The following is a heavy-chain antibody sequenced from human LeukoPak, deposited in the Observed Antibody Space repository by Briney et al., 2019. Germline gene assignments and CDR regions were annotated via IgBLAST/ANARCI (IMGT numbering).Heavy chain of an antibody. J-gene: IGHJ4*02. D-gene: IGHD6-13*01. Sequence: PGGSLRLSCAASGFTFSSYAMHWVRQAPGKGLEWVAVISYDGSNKYYADSVKGRFTISRDNSKNTLYLQMNSLRAEDTAVYYCAKEQQLVRYFDYWGQGTLVTVSS. V-gene: IGHV3-30-3*01. CDR2: ISYDGSNK. CDR1: GFTFSSYA. CDR3: AKEQQLVRYFDY.